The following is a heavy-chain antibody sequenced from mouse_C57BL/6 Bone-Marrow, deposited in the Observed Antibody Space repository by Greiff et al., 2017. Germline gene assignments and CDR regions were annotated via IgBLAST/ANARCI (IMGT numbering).Heavy chain of an antibody. CDR2: IYPGDGDT. V-gene: IGHV1-80*01. Sequence: VKLMESGAELVKPGASVKISCKASGYAFSSYWMNWVKQRPGKGLEWIGQIYPGDGDTNYNGKFKGKATLTADKSSSTAYMQLSSLTSEDSAVYFCALGGAMDDWGQGTSVTVSS. CDR3: ALGGAMDD. J-gene: IGHJ4*01. CDR1: GYAFSSYW. D-gene: IGHD3-3*01.